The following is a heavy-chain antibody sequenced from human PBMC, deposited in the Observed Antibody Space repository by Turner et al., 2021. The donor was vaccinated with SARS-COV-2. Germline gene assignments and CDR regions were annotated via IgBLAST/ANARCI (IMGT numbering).Heavy chain of an antibody. Sequence: QVQLQESGPGLVKPSETLSLTCTVSGGSISSYYWSWIRQPPGKGLEWIGYIHYSGSTNYNPSLKSRVTISVDTSKNQFSLKLSSVTAADTAVYYCARHGFSGWYGGGMDVWGQGTTVTVS. CDR2: IHYSGST. D-gene: IGHD6-19*01. CDR3: ARHGFSGWYGGGMDV. J-gene: IGHJ6*02. CDR1: GGSISSYY. V-gene: IGHV4-59*08.